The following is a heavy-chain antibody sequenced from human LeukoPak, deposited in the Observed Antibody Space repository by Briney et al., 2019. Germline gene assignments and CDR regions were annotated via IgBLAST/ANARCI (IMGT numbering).Heavy chain of an antibody. J-gene: IGHJ4*02. V-gene: IGHV3-23*01. CDR3: AKPKLRVSDYVWGSYRVDY. CDR1: GFTSSSYA. CDR2: ISGSGGST. Sequence: QPGGSLRLSCAASGFTSSSYAMSWVRQAPGKGLEWVSAISGSGGSTYYADSVKGRFTISRDNSKNTLYLQMNSLRAEDTAVYYCAKPKLRVSDYVWGSYRVDYWGQGTLVTVSS. D-gene: IGHD3-16*02.